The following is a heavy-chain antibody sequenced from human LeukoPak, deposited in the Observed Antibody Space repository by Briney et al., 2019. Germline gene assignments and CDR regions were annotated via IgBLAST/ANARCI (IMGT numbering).Heavy chain of an antibody. CDR3: AIHDSSGYLFDY. CDR2: IYSGGST. D-gene: IGHD3-22*01. V-gene: IGHV3-66*02. Sequence: SGGSLRLSCAASGFTVSSNYMSWVRQAPGKGLEWVSVIYSGGSTYYADSVKGRFTISRDNSKNTLYLQMNSLRAEDTAVYYCAIHDSSGYLFDYWGQGTLATVSS. CDR1: GFTVSSNY. J-gene: IGHJ4*02.